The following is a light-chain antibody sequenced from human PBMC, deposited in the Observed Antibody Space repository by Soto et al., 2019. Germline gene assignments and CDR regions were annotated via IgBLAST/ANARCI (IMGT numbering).Light chain of an antibody. Sequence: DIQMTQSPSTLSASVGDRVIITCRASQSVDNWLAWFQQKPGKAPKVVIYRASGLETGVPSRFSGSGSGTEFTLTISSLQPDDFATYYCQHYSASSPWTFVQGTKVELK. J-gene: IGKJ1*01. CDR2: RAS. CDR1: QSVDNW. CDR3: QHYSASSPWT. V-gene: IGKV1-5*03.